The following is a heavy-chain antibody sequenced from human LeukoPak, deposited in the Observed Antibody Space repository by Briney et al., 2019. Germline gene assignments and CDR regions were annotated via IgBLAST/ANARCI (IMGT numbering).Heavy chain of an antibody. Sequence: SETLSLTCTVSGGSISSYYWGWIRQPPGKGLEWIGSIYYGGTTYYNPSLKSRVTISVDTSKNQFSLKLSSVTAADTAVFYCARHELTMVVTPGFDYWGQGTLVTVSS. D-gene: IGHD4-23*01. CDR2: IYYGGTT. CDR1: GGSISSYY. J-gene: IGHJ4*02. V-gene: IGHV4-39*01. CDR3: ARHELTMVVTPGFDY.